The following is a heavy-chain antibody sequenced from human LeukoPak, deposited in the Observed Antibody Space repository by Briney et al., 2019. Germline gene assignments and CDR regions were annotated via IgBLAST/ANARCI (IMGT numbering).Heavy chain of an antibody. Sequence: APETLSLTCVVSGVGISGAWWSWIRQAPGKGLEWIGYVYYSGSTNYNPSLKSRVIISVDTSKNQFFLNLISVTAADTAVYYCARGTAQTVNTYAFDMWGQGTMVTVSS. CDR3: ARGTAQTVNTYAFDM. J-gene: IGHJ3*02. CDR1: GVGISGAW. CDR2: VYYSGST. D-gene: IGHD4-17*01. V-gene: IGHV4-59*01.